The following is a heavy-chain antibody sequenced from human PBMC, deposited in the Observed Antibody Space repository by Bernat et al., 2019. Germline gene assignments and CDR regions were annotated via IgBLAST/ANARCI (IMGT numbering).Heavy chain of an antibody. CDR3: AHRVKDNTGWHTFDY. CDR2: IYWDGGT. V-gene: IGHV2-5*02. Sequence: QITLKESGPTLVKPTQTLTLTCTFSGFSLSTNGVGVGWIRQPPGKALEWLTLIYWDGGTRYSPSLGSRLTITKDTSKNQVVLTMTNMDPVDTGTYYCAHRVKDNTGWHTFDYWGHGTLVTVSS. CDR1: GFSLSTNGVG. J-gene: IGHJ4*01. D-gene: IGHD6-19*01.